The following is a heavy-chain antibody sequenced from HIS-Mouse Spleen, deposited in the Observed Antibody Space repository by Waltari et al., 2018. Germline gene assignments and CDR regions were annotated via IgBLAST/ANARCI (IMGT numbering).Heavy chain of an antibody. V-gene: IGHV3-30*18. Sequence: QVQLVESGGGVVQPGRSRRLSWAASGFTCSRYGMHWVRQAPGKGLEWVAVISYDGSNTYYADSVKGRFTISRDNSKNTLYLQMNSLRAEDTAVYYCAKDKHHAFDYWGQGTLVTVSS. CDR1: GFTCSRYG. CDR2: ISYDGSNT. CDR3: AKDKHHAFDY. J-gene: IGHJ4*02.